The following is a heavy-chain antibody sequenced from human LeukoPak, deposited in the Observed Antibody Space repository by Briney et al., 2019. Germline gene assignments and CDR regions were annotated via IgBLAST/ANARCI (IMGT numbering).Heavy chain of an antibody. CDR1: DDSISDYY. CDR2: IHNSGST. V-gene: IGHV4-59*01. D-gene: IGHD6-13*01. Sequence: PSETLSLTCTVSDDSISDYYRGWIRQPPGKGLEWIGYIHNSGSTNYNPSLKSRVTISVDTSKNQFSLKLSSVTAADTAVYYCAREGVSSSNAFDIWGQGTMVTVSS. CDR3: AREGVSSSNAFDI. J-gene: IGHJ3*02.